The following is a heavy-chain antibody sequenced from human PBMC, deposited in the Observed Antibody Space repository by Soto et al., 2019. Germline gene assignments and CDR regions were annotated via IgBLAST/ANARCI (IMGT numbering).Heavy chain of an antibody. Sequence: ASVKVSCKASGYTFTGYYMHWVRQAPGQGLEWMGWINPNSGGTNYAQKFQGRVTMTRDTSISTAYMELSRLRSDDTAVYYCAREEITMLVVVINGFDYWGQGTLVTVYS. CDR3: AREEITMLVVVINGFDY. CDR1: GYTFTGYY. J-gene: IGHJ4*02. D-gene: IGHD3-22*01. CDR2: INPNSGGT. V-gene: IGHV1-2*02.